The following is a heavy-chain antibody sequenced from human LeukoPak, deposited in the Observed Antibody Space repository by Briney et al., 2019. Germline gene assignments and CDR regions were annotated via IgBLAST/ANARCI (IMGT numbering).Heavy chain of an antibody. CDR2: IYYSGST. CDR1: GGSISSSSYY. CDR3: ARVASNWNDLDWWYFDL. D-gene: IGHD1-1*01. V-gene: IGHV4-39*07. Sequence: PSETLSLTCTVSGGSISSSSYYWGWIRQPPGKGLEWIGSIYYSGSTYYNPSLKSRVTISVDTSKNQFSLKLSSVTAADTAVYYCARVASNWNDLDWWYFDLWGRGTLVTVSS. J-gene: IGHJ2*01.